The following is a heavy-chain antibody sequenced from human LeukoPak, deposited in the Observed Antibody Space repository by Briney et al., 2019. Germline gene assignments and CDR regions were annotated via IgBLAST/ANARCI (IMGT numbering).Heavy chain of an antibody. Sequence: GASVKVSCKASGYTFTSYYMHWVRQAPGQGLEWMGIINPSGGSTSYAQKFQGRVTMTRDMSTSTVYMELSSLRSEDTAVYYCARDQRGNYYGSGSYFRVDAFDIWGQGTMVTVSS. CDR2: INPSGGST. J-gene: IGHJ3*02. CDR3: ARDQRGNYYGSGSYFRVDAFDI. V-gene: IGHV1-46*01. CDR1: GYTFTSYY. D-gene: IGHD3-10*01.